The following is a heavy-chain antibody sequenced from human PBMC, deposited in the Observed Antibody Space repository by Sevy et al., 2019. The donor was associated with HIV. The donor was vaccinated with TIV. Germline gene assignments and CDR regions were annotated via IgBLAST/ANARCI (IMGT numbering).Heavy chain of an antibody. CDR3: AAAVRGVSIGGNYYSYGMDV. D-gene: IGHD3-10*01. CDR2: IVVGSGNT. V-gene: IGHV1-58*01. J-gene: IGHJ6*02. Sequence: ASVKVSCKASGFTFTSSAVQWVRQARGQRLEWIGWIVVGSGNTNYAQKFQERVTITRDMSTSTAYMELSSLRSEDTAVYYWAAAVRGVSIGGNYYSYGMDVWGQGTTVTVSS. CDR1: GFTFTSSA.